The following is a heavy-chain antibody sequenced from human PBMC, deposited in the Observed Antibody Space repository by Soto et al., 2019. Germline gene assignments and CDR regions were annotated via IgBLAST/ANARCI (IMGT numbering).Heavy chain of an antibody. D-gene: IGHD2-21*02. CDR2: ISGSGGST. V-gene: IGHV3-23*01. CDR1: GFTFSSYA. J-gene: IGHJ4*02. CDR3: AKDLTYCGGDCYSVYFDY. Sequence: EVQLLESGGGLVQPGGSLRLSCAASGFTFSSYAMSWVRQAPGKGLEWVSAISGSGGSTYYADSVKGRFTISRDNSKNTLYPQMNSLRAEDTAVYYCAKDLTYCGGDCYSVYFDYWGQGTLVTVSS.